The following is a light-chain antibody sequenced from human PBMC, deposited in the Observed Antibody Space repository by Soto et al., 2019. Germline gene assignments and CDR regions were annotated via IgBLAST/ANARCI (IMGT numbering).Light chain of an antibody. Sequence: NVLTQSPGTLSLSPGERASLAVGASQSVSSTYLAWYQQKPGQAPSLLIYGASSRATDIPDRFSGSGSGTDFTLTINRLEPEDFAVYYCQHYGSPPYTFGQGTKVDIK. CDR2: GAS. J-gene: IGKJ2*01. V-gene: IGKV3-20*01. CDR3: QHYGSPPYT. CDR1: QSVSSTY.